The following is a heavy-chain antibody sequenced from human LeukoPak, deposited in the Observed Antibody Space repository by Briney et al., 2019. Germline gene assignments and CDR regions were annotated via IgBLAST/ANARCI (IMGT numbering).Heavy chain of an antibody. D-gene: IGHD1-26*01. Sequence: ASVKVSCKTSGYTFADYFIHWVRQAPGQGLEWMGRINANSGGTEYQQKFQGRVTMTRDTSISTAYVEVNWLISDDTAIYYWARDVSSTPNWEFDYWGQGTLVTVSS. V-gene: IGHV1-2*06. CDR3: ARDVSSTPNWEFDY. J-gene: IGHJ4*02. CDR1: GYTFADYF. CDR2: INANSGGT.